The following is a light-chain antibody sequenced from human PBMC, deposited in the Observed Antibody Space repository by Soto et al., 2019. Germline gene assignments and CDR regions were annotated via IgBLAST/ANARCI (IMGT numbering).Light chain of an antibody. CDR1: QSVSSN. CDR2: GAS. J-gene: IGKJ1*01. Sequence: EIVMTQSPATLSVSPGERATLSCRASQSVSSNLAWYQQKPGQAPRLLIYGASTRATVIPARFSGSGSGTEFTLTISSLQSEDFAVYYCQQYNDWPRTFGPGTKVEI. V-gene: IGKV3-15*01. CDR3: QQYNDWPRT.